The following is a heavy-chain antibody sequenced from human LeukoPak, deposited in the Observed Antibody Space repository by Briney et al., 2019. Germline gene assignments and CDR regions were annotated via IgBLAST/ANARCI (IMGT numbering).Heavy chain of an antibody. D-gene: IGHD6-6*01. CDR1: RYTLTELS. J-gene: IGHJ5*02. V-gene: IGHV1-24*01. Sequence: ASVKVSCKVSRYTLTELSMHWVRQAPGKGLEWMGGFDPEDGETIYAQKFQGRVTMTEDTSTDTAYMELISLRSEDTAVYYCATAGYSRSGNWFDPWAQGTLVTVSS. CDR3: ATAGYSRSGNWFDP. CDR2: FDPEDGET.